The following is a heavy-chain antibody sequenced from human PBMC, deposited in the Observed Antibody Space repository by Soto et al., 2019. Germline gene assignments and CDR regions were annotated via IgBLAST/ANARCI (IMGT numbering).Heavy chain of an antibody. CDR1: GFTFSNYA. D-gene: IGHD3-10*01. V-gene: IGHV3-23*01. J-gene: IGHJ6*02. CDR2: ISGTGGGT. Sequence: EVHLLESGGGLVQPGGSLRLSCAAPGFTFSNYAMTWVRQAPGKGLEWVSVISGTGGGTNNADSAKGRFTTSRDNSKNTLYLQMNSLRAEDTAVYYCAKRAFYGSGIPNYYGMDVWGQGTGVTVSS. CDR3: AKRAFYGSGIPNYYGMDV.